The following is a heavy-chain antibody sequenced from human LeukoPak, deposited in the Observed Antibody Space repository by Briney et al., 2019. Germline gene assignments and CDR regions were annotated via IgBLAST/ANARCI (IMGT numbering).Heavy chain of an antibody. CDR1: GFTFSDYY. CDR3: ARADVVVTAITSYYYYGMDV. D-gene: IGHD2-21*02. J-gene: IGHJ6*02. Sequence: GGSLRLSCAASGFTFSDYYMSWIRQAPGKGLEWVSYISSSGSTIYYADSVKGRFTISRDNAKNSLYLQMNSLRAEDTAVYYCARADVVVTAITSYYYYGMDVWGQGTTVTVSS. CDR2: ISSSGSTI. V-gene: IGHV3-11*01.